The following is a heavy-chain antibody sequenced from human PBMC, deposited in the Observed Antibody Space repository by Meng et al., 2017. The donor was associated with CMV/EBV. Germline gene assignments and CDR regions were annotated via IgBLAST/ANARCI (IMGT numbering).Heavy chain of an antibody. CDR2: INHSGST. CDR3: ARGYGSGSYRIEGVAFDI. J-gene: IGHJ3*02. Sequence: VQLQQWGLVLLEPSESLSLPCAVYGGSFSGYYWSWIRQPPGKGLEWIGEINHSGSTNYNPSLKSRVTISVDTSKNQFSLKLSPVTAADTAVYYCARGYGSGSYRIEGVAFDIWGQGTMVTVSS. V-gene: IGHV4-34*01. D-gene: IGHD3-10*01. CDR1: GGSFSGYY.